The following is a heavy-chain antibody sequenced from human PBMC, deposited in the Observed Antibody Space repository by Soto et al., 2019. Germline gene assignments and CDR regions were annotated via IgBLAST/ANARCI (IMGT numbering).Heavy chain of an antibody. D-gene: IGHD1-26*01. CDR2: INGRGNYI. CDR3: VREDGKVGTNSAFDY. CDR1: GFTFSTYT. Sequence: GGSLRLSCASSGFTFSTYTMNWVRQAPGKGLEWVSSINGRGNYIYYAESVKGRSTISRDNAKNSLYLQMDRLRAEDTALYYCVREDGKVGTNSAFDYWGLGALVTVSS. J-gene: IGHJ4*02. V-gene: IGHV3-21*01.